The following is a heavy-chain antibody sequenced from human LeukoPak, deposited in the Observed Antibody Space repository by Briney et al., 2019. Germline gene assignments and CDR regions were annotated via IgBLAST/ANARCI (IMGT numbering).Heavy chain of an antibody. J-gene: IGHJ4*02. CDR2: IYYSGST. V-gene: IGHV4-30-4*01. CDR3: AREADSGFIFDY. D-gene: IGHD6-19*01. CDR1: GGSISSGDYY. Sequence: SETLSLTCTVSGGSISSGDYYWRWLRQPPGKGLEWIGYIYYSGSTYYNPSLKSRVTISVDTSKNQFSLKLSSVTAADTAVYYCAREADSGFIFDYWGQGTLVTVSS.